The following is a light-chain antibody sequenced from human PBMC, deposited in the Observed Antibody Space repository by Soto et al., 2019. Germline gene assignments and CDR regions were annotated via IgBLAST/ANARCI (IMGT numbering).Light chain of an antibody. J-gene: IGLJ1*01. V-gene: IGLV2-18*01. CDR3: SLYTSSSTYV. CDR2: EVS. CDR1: SSDVVSYNR. Sequence: QSVLTQPPSVSGSPGQSVTISCTGTSSDVVSYNRVSWYQQPPGTAPKVMIYEVSNRPSGVPDRFSGSKSGNTASLTISGLQAEDEADYYCSLYTSSSTYVFGTGTKVTVL.